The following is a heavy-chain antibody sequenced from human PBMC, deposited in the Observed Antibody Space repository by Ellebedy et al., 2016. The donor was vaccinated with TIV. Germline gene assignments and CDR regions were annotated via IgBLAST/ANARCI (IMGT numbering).Heavy chain of an antibody. CDR1: GFTFSNFA. CDR2: IVYDGSTK. CDR3: ARVYCSGATCPAAFDI. Sequence: GESLKISCAVSGFTFSNFALHWVRQAPGKGLEWVAVIVYDGSTKYYTDSVKGRFTISRDNAKNTLFLQMNSLRAEDTALYYCARVYCSGATCPAAFDIWGQGTMVTVSS. D-gene: IGHD2-15*01. J-gene: IGHJ3*02. V-gene: IGHV3-30*04.